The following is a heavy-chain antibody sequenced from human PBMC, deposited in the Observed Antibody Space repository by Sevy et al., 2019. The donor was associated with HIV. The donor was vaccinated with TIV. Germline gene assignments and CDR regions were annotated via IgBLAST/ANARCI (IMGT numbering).Heavy chain of an antibody. Sequence: LGGSLRLSCAASGFSFSDSYMSWIRQAPGKGLEWLSYMSGSGGIIYYADSVKGRFTISRDNAKNSLYLQMNSLRADDTALYYCARKGYSQGIYYYFESWGQGTLVTVSS. V-gene: IGHV3-11*01. CDR3: ARKGYSQGIYYYFES. CDR2: MSGSGGII. J-gene: IGHJ4*02. D-gene: IGHD5-18*01. CDR1: GFSFSDSY.